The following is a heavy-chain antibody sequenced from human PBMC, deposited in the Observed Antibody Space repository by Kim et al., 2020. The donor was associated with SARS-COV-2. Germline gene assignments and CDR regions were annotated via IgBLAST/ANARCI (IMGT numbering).Heavy chain of an antibody. CDR2: ISSSGSTI. CDR3: AREDSDSGGDWVSGAFDI. V-gene: IGHV3-11*01. D-gene: IGHD2-21*01. Sequence: GGSLRLSCAASGFTFSDYYMSWIRQAPGKGLEWVSYISSSGSTIYYADSVKGRFTISRDNAKNSLYLQMNSLRAEDTAVYYCAREDSDSGGDWVSGAFDIWGQGTMVTVSS. CDR1: GFTFSDYY. J-gene: IGHJ3*02.